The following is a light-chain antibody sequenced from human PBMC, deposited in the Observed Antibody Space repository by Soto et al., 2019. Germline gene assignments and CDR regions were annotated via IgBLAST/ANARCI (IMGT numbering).Light chain of an antibody. CDR2: EVS. CDR3: SSYAGSPYYV. J-gene: IGLJ1*01. CDR1: SSDVGGYDY. V-gene: IGLV2-8*01. Sequence: QSALTQPPSASGSPGQSVTISCTGTSSDVGGYDYVSWYQQHPGKAPKLIIYEVSKRPSAVPDRFSGSKSGNTASLTVSGLQAEDESDYYCSSYAGSPYYVFGTGTKVNVL.